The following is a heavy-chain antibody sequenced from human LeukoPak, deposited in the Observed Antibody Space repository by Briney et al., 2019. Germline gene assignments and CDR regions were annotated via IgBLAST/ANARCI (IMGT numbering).Heavy chain of an antibody. CDR1: GYSISSSHW. D-gene: IGHD4-23*01. Sequence: SDTLSLTCGVSGYSISSSHWWGWIRQPPGKGLEWIGYIYGDGRTYYNPSLKSRVTISIDTSKNQFSLKLSSVTAADTAVYYCAKGTSTVVTPNYYYYYSMDVWGKGTTVTVSS. CDR2: IYGDGRT. J-gene: IGHJ6*03. CDR3: AKGTSTVVTPNYYYYYSMDV. V-gene: IGHV4-28*03.